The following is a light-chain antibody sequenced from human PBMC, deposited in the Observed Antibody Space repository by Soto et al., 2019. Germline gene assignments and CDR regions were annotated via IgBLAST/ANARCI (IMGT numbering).Light chain of an antibody. Sequence: QSALSQPASVSGSPGQSITMSCTGTSSDDGSYNLVSWYQQHPGKAPKLMIYEGSKRPSGVSNRFSGSKSGNTASLTISGLQAEDEADYYCCSYAGSSTLFGGGTKVTVL. J-gene: IGLJ2*01. V-gene: IGLV2-23*01. CDR1: SSDDGSYNL. CDR3: CSYAGSSTL. CDR2: EGS.